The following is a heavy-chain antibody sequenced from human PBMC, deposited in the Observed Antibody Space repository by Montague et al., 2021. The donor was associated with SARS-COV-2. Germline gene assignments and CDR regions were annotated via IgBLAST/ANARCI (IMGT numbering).Heavy chain of an antibody. V-gene: IGHV3-74*01. CDR3: AREGPISGLGYSTMDV. D-gene: IGHD2-15*01. CDR1: GFTFSDYW. Sequence: SLRLSCAASGFTFSDYWMHWIRQAPGKGLVWVSRINSDGSSITYADSVKGRFTISRDNAKNTLYLQMNSLRVEDTALYSCAREGPISGLGYSTMDVWGQGTTVTVSS. J-gene: IGHJ6*02. CDR2: INSDGSSI.